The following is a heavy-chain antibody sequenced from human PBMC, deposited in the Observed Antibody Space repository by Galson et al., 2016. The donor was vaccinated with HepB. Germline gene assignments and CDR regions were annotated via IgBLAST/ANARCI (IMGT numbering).Heavy chain of an antibody. V-gene: IGHV3-21*01. CDR1: GISFSTFS. CDR3: ARDNSHCGRTSCIPTYRYFDL. D-gene: IGHD2-2*01. J-gene: IGHJ2*01. CDR2: ISSNGDFI. Sequence: FLRLSCAASGISFSTFSMNWVRQAPGQGLEWLSSISSNGDFINYADSVKGRFTISRDNADNSLFLHMSSLIAEDTAIYYCARDNSHCGRTSCIPTYRYFDLWGRGTLVTVSS.